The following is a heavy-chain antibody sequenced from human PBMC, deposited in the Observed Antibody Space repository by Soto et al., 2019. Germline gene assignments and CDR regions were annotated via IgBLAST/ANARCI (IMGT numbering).Heavy chain of an antibody. D-gene: IGHD3-22*01. CDR1: GGTFSSYA. J-gene: IGHJ4*02. V-gene: IGHV1-69*01. Sequence: QVQLVQSGAEVKKPGSSVKVSCKASGGTFSSYAISWVRQAPGQGLEWMGGIIPIFGTANYAQKFQGRVKITEDESTSKAYMELSSLRSADTAVYYCGGSSGYYSLMGYRVYWGQGTLVTVSS. CDR3: GGSSGYYSLMGYRVY. CDR2: IIPIFGTA.